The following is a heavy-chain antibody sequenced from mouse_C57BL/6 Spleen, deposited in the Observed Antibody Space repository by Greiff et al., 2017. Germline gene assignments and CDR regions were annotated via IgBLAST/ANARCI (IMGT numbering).Heavy chain of an antibody. V-gene: IGHV3-6*01. CDR2: ISYDGSN. J-gene: IGHJ1*03. CDR3: ARGATVVAQDV. D-gene: IGHD1-1*01. CDR1: GYSITSGYY. Sequence: EVQLQQSGPGLVKPSQSLSLTCSVTGYSITSGYYWNWIRQFPGNKLEWMGYISYDGSNNYNPSLKNRISITRDTSKNQFFLKLNSVTTEDTATYYCARGATVVAQDVWGTGTTVTVSS.